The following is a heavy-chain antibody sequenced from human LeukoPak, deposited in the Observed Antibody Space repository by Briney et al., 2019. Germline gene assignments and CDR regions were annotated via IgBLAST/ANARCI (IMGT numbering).Heavy chain of an antibody. CDR3: ASGAAKYYYYMDV. J-gene: IGHJ6*03. CDR2: IYSGGST. D-gene: IGHD2-15*01. Sequence: PGGSLRLSCAASGFTVSSNYMSWVRQAPGKGLEWVSVIYSGGSTYYADSVKGRFTISRDNSKNTLYLQMNSLRAEDTAVYYCASGAAKYYYYMDVWGKGTTVTVSS. CDR1: GFTVSSNY. V-gene: IGHV3-53*01.